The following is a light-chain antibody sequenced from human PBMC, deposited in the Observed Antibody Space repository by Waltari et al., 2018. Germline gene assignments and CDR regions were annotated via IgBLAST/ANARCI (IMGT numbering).Light chain of an antibody. V-gene: IGLV2-14*03. CDR3: TSQSTNNVVL. Sequence: QSALTQPASVSGSPGQSITISCTGTSTDVGSSNPVSWYQDLPGQGTKVIIYDVSDRPSGVSARFSGSKSGNTASLTISGLQAEDEANYYCTSQSTNNVVLFGGGTKVTVL. CDR2: DVS. J-gene: IGLJ3*02. CDR1: STDVGSSNP.